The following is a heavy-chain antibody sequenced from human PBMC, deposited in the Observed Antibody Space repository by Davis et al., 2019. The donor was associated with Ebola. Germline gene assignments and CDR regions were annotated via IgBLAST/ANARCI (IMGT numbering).Heavy chain of an antibody. J-gene: IGHJ4*02. CDR1: GFTFSSSW. Sequence: GESLKISCAASGFTFSSSWMSWVRQAPGKGLEWVANIKQDGSEKYYVDSVKGRFTISRDNAKNSLYLQMNSLRAGDTAVYYCARRSGDYWGQGTLVTVSS. D-gene: IGHD3-3*01. V-gene: IGHV3-7*03. CDR3: ARRSGDY. CDR2: IKQDGSEK.